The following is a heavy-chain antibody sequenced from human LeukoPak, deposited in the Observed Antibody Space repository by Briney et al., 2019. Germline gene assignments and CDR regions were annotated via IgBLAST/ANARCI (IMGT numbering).Heavy chain of an antibody. CDR3: ARAQGPPYYFDY. Sequence: SETLSLTCSISGDSISTYYWSWIRQPPGKGLEWIGYIYYSGSTNYNPSLKSRVTISVDTSKNQFSLKLSSVTAADTAVYYCARAQGPPYYFDYWGQGTLVTVSS. J-gene: IGHJ4*02. V-gene: IGHV4-59*01. CDR1: GDSISTYY. CDR2: IYYSGST.